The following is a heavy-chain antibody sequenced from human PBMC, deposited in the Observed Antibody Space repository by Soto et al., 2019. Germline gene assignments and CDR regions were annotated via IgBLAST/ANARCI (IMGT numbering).Heavy chain of an antibody. CDR1: GFTFNKYA. CDR2: ITAASGDT. D-gene: IGHD3-16*01. Sequence: GGSLRLSCAASGFTFNKYAMSWIRQAPGKGLEWVSAITAASGDTYHADSVRGRFTISRDNTKNTLLLEMIRLSADDTAVYYCAKGSANGSPYYFDFWGQGTVVTVSS. V-gene: IGHV3-23*01. CDR3: AKGSANGSPYYFDF. J-gene: IGHJ4*02.